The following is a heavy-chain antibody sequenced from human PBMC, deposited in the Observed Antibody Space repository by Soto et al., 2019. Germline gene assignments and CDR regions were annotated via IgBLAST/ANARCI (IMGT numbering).Heavy chain of an antibody. V-gene: IGHV4-39*01. J-gene: IGHJ3*02. Sequence: PSETLSLTCSVSGDSISINTYYLGWIRQPPGKGLEWIGNVYYTGRTFYNPSLKSRVSISVDTSSHKFSLRLTSVTAADKAVYYCARPRPGGGLVAFDIWGQGTLVTVSS. D-gene: IGHD2-8*02. CDR1: GDSISINTYY. CDR2: VYYTGRT. CDR3: ARPRPGGGLVAFDI.